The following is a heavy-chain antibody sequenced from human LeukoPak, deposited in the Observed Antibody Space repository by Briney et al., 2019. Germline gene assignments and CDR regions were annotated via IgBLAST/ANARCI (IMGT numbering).Heavy chain of an antibody. J-gene: IGHJ5*02. CDR3: ARGGYFTMVRGVISWFDP. CDR2: IATAGDT. Sequence: GGSLRLSCAASGFTFSSYDMHWVRQATGKGLEWVSTIATAGDTYYPGSVKGRFTISRENAKNSLYLQMNSLRAGDTAVYYCARGGYFTMVRGVISWFDPWGQGTLVTVSS. V-gene: IGHV3-13*01. CDR1: GFTFSSYD. D-gene: IGHD3-10*01.